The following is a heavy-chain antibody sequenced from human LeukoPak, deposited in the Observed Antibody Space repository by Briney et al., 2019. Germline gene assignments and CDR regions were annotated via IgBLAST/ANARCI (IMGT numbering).Heavy chain of an antibody. CDR1: GGSFTGYY. V-gene: IGHV4-34*01. D-gene: IGHD4-17*01. J-gene: IGHJ4*02. CDR2: INHSGST. CDR3: ARLSTVTTSFDY. Sequence: SETLSLTCAVHGGSFTGYYWTWIRQPPGRGLEWIGEINHSGSTNYNPSLKSRVSISVDTSKNQFSLNLSSVTVADTAVYYCARLSTVTTSFDYWGQGTLVTVSS.